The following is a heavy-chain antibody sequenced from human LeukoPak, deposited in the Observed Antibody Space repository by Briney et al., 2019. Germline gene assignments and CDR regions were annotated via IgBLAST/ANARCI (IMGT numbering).Heavy chain of an antibody. CDR2: ISESGSGT. Sequence: GGSLRLSCAVSGLTFSRYAMSWVRQAPGKGLEWVSAISESGSGTYYADSVKGRLTISRDNSKDTLSLQMNSLRAEDTAVYYCAKDIAQGYTFGSIEQDYWGQGTLVTVSS. V-gene: IGHV3-23*01. J-gene: IGHJ4*02. CDR3: AKDIAQGYTFGSIEQDY. D-gene: IGHD5-18*01. CDR1: GLTFSRYA.